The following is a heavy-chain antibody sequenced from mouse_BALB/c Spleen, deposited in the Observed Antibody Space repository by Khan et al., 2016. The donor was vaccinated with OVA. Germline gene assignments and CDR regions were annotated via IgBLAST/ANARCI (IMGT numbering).Heavy chain of an antibody. CDR3: ARSPLGNNYC. V-gene: IGHV1-7*01. CDR1: GYTFTSYW. J-gene: IGHJ2*01. CDR2: INPSTGYT. D-gene: IGHD2-1*01. Sequence: LQQSGAELAKPGASVKMSCKASGYTFTSYWMHWVKQRPGQGLEWIGYINPSTGYTEYNQKFKDKATLTADKSSSTAYMQLSSLTSEDSAVNYCARSPLGNNYCGGGGTTRTGSS.